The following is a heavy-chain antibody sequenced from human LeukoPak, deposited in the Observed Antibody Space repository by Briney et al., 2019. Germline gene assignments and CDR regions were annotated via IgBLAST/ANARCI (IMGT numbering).Heavy chain of an antibody. CDR1: GFTFHNYA. D-gene: IGHD5/OR15-5a*01. J-gene: IGHJ4*02. CDR3: ARDHVYGGADY. V-gene: IGHV3-43*02. CDR2: TSGDGITT. Sequence: GRSLRLSCAASGFTFHNYAIHWVRQAPGKGLEWGSLTSGDGITTYFADSVKGRFTISRDNSKSSLFLQMNSLRTEDTALYYCARDHVYGGADYWGQGTLVTVSS.